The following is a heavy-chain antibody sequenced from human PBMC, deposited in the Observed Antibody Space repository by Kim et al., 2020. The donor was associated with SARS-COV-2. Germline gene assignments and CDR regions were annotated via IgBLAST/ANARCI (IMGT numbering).Heavy chain of an antibody. Sequence: SVKVSCKASGGTFEYYVVSWIRQAPGQGLEYLGEIMPVYDTPNYSQTFQGRVTISADDSKTSVYLELRNLGPDDTAVYFCARQSHTRDAYDVWGQGTEVTVSS. CDR1: GGTFEYYV. CDR3: ARQSHTRDAYDV. J-gene: IGHJ3*01. V-gene: IGHV1-69*13. CDR2: IMPVYDTP.